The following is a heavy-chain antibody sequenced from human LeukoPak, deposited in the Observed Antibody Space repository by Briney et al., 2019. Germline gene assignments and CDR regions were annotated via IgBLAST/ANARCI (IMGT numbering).Heavy chain of an antibody. J-gene: IGHJ4*02. D-gene: IGHD1-26*01. CDR1: GGSIITTNW. CDR2: VHLNGAT. Sequence: ETLSLTCGVSGGSIITTNWWSWVRQPPGKGLEWIGEVHLNGATNYNPSLESRVSMSIDKSKNQLSLKLSSVTAADTATYYCTRECGAFSPFGFWGQGTLVTVSS. V-gene: IGHV4-4*02. CDR3: TRECGAFSPFGF.